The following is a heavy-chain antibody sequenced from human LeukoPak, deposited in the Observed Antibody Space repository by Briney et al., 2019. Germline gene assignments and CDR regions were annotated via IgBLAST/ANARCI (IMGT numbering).Heavy chain of an antibody. CDR3: ARVGFVVVTAIYWYFDL. Sequence: SETLSLTCTVSGGSSSSSSYYWGWIRQPPGKGLEWIGSIYYSGSTYYNPSLKSRVTISVDTSRNQFSLKLRSVTAADTAVYYCARVGFVVVTAIYWYFDLWGRGTLVTVSS. V-gene: IGHV4-39*07. CDR2: IYYSGST. J-gene: IGHJ2*01. CDR1: GGSSSSSSYY. D-gene: IGHD2-21*02.